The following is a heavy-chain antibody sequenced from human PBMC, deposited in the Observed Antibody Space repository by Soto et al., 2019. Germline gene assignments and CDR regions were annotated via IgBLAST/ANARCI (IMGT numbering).Heavy chain of an antibody. CDR2: IYYSGST. D-gene: IGHD6-6*01. CDR3: ARVNRILGSSSTQLYYYYYMDV. V-gene: IGHV4-59*01. Sequence: SETLSLTCTVSGGSISSYYWSWIRQPPGKGLEWIGYIYYSGSTNYNPSLKSRVTISVDTSKNQFSLKLSSVTAADTAVYYCARVNRILGSSSTQLYYYYYMDVWGKGTTVTVSS. J-gene: IGHJ6*03. CDR1: GGSISSYY.